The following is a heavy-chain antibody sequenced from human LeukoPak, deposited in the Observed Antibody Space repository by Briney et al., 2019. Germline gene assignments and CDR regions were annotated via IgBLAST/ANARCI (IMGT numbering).Heavy chain of an antibody. D-gene: IGHD3-22*01. CDR2: ISSSGGNT. CDR1: GFTVSSNS. Sequence: GGSLRLSCTVSGFTVSSNSMSWVRQAPGKGLEWVSSISSSGGNTYYADSVKGRFTISRDNSKNTLYLQMNSLRAEDTAVYYCAKRSAYYDSRGYYFPFEYWGQGTLVTVSS. J-gene: IGHJ4*02. CDR3: AKRSAYYDSRGYYFPFEY. V-gene: IGHV3-23*01.